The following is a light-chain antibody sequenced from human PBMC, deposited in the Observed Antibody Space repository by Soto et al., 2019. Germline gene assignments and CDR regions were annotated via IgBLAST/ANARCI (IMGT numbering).Light chain of an antibody. Sequence: EIVMTQSPATLSVSPGERATLSCRASQSVSNILAWYQQKAGQAPRLLIYGASTRATGIPARFSGSGSGTEFTLTISSLQSEDFAVYYCQQYNNWPPWTFGQGTKVEIK. J-gene: IGKJ1*01. CDR2: GAS. CDR3: QQYNNWPPWT. V-gene: IGKV3-15*01. CDR1: QSVSNI.